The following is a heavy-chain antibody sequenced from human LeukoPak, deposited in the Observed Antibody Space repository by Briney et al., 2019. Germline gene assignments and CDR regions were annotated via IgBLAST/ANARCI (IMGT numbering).Heavy chain of an antibody. CDR2: IYTGGST. CDR1: GGSISSYY. Sequence: PSETLSLTCTVSGGSISSYYWSWIRQPAGKGLEWIGRIYTGGSTNYNPSLKSRVTMSVDTSKNQFSLKLSSVTAADTAVYYCAGIVVVPAAKDYFDYWGQGTLVTVSS. D-gene: IGHD2-2*01. J-gene: IGHJ4*02. CDR3: AGIVVVPAAKDYFDY. V-gene: IGHV4-4*07.